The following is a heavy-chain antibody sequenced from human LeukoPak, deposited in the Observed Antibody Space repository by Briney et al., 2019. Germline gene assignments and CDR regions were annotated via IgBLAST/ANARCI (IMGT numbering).Heavy chain of an antibody. V-gene: IGHV3-21*01. CDR2: ISSSTAYI. CDR1: GFTFDDYA. CDR3: AREGLLTRLSSGDAFDI. Sequence: TGGSLRLSCAASGFTFDDYAMHWVRQAPGKGLEWVASISSSTAYIYYADSLRGRFTISRDNTKSSLYLQMSSLRAEDTAVYYCAREGLLTRLSSGDAFDIWGQGTMVTVSS. J-gene: IGHJ3*02. D-gene: IGHD3-9*01.